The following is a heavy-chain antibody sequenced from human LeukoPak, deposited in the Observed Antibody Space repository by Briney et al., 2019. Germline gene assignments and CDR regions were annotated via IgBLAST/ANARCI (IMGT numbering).Heavy chain of an antibody. J-gene: IGHJ1*01. V-gene: IGHV3-23*01. D-gene: IGHD3-9*01. Sequence: PGGSLRLSCAASGFTFNNYAMSWVRQAPGKGLEWVSAISGSGGSTYYADSVKGRFTISRDNSKNTLYLQMNSLRAEDTAVYYCAKEGYDILTGYRIAEYFQHWGQGTLVTVSS. CDR1: GFTFNNYA. CDR2: ISGSGGST. CDR3: AKEGYDILTGYRIAEYFQH.